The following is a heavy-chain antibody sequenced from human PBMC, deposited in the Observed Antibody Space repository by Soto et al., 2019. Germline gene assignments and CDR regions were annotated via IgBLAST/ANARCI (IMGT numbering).Heavy chain of an antibody. CDR2: ILYSGST. D-gene: IGHD6-19*01. Sequence: SETLSLTCTVSVGSISSGGYYWSWIRQHPGKGLEWIGHILYSGSTSYNPSLKSRVTMSADTSKNQLSVKLSSVTAADTAVYYCARGGWSDNWFDPWGQGILVTVSS. CDR1: VGSISSGGYY. J-gene: IGHJ5*02. CDR3: ARGGWSDNWFDP. V-gene: IGHV4-31*03.